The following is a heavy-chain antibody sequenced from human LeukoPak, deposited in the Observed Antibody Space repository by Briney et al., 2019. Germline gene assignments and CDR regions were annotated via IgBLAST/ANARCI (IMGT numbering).Heavy chain of an antibody. Sequence: PGGSLTLSCAASGFTFSSYEIYWVRQTPGKGLEWVSYISSSGSTIYYADSVKGRFTISRDNAENSLYLQMNSLRAEDTAVYYCARTTPPRYFHCRGGGRQLSDSS. D-gene: IGHD1-1*01. CDR3: ARTTPPRYFHC. J-gene: IGHJ4*02. V-gene: IGHV3-48*03. CDR1: GFTFSSYE. CDR2: ISSSGSTI.